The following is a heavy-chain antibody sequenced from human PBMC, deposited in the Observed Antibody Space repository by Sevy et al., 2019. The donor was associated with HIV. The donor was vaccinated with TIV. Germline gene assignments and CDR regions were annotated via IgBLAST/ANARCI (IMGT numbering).Heavy chain of an antibody. CDR3: TRREAAQSIFDY. J-gene: IGHJ4*02. V-gene: IGHV3-49*04. CDR1: GFTFGDDC. D-gene: IGHD6-13*01. Sequence: GGSLRLSCAASGFTFGDDCMSWVRQAPGKGLEWVAFLKSDVYGGTVDHAASVRGRFVISRDDSKTIAYLQMNDLKTEDTGVYYCTRREAAQSIFDYWGQGALVTVSS. CDR2: LKSDVYGGTV.